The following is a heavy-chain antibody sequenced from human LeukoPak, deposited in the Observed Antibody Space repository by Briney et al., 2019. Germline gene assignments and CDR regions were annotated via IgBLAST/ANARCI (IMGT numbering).Heavy chain of an antibody. D-gene: IGHD3-22*01. CDR1: GFTFSSYA. Sequence: SGGSLRLSCAASGFTFSSYAMSWVRQAPGKGLQWVSGISGSGGSTYYADSVRGRFTVSRDNSKNTLYLQMNSLRGEDTAVHYCAKDPYDSGGYSATSFDHWGQGTLVTVAS. CDR2: ISGSGGST. V-gene: IGHV3-23*01. J-gene: IGHJ4*02. CDR3: AKDPYDSGGYSATSFDH.